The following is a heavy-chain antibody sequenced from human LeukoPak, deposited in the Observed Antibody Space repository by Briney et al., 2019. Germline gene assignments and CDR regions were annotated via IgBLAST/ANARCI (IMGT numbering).Heavy chain of an antibody. CDR3: VKRFDSSNYYDY. CDR1: GFTFSSNA. V-gene: IGHV3-64D*09. J-gene: IGHJ4*02. Sequence: GGSLRLSCSVSGFTFSSNAMHWVRQAPGQGLEYVSAISSHGGSTYYADSVKGRFTISRDNSKNTLFLQMSSLRAEDTAVYYCVKRFDSSNYYDYWGQGTLVTVSS. D-gene: IGHD3-22*01. CDR2: ISSHGGST.